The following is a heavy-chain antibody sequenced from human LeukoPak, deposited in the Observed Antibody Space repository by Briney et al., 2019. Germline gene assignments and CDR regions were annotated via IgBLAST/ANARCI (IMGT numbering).Heavy chain of an antibody. CDR1: GGSFSGYY. CDR2: INHSGST. V-gene: IGHV4-34*01. Sequence: SETLSLTCAVYGGSFSGYYWSWIRQPPGKGLEWIGEINHSGSTNYNPSLKSRVTISVDTSKNQFSLKLSSVTAADTAVYYCARDRIVATTCYYYYGMDVWGKGTTVTVSS. D-gene: IGHD5-12*01. J-gene: IGHJ6*04. CDR3: ARDRIVATTCYYYYGMDV.